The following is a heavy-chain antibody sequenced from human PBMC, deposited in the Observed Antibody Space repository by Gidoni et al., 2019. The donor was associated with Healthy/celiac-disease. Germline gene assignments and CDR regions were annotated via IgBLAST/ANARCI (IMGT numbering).Heavy chain of an antibody. Sequence: EVQLVESGGGLVKPGGSLRLSCAASGFTFSSYSMNWVRQAPGKGLEWVSSISSSSSYIYYADSVKGRFTISRDNAKNSLYLQMNSLRAEDTAVYYCAGPNDDYGLRGYYYYGMDVWGQGTTVTVSS. CDR1: GFTFSSYS. J-gene: IGHJ6*02. V-gene: IGHV3-21*01. D-gene: IGHD4-17*01. CDR2: ISSSSSYI. CDR3: AGPNDDYGLRGYYYYGMDV.